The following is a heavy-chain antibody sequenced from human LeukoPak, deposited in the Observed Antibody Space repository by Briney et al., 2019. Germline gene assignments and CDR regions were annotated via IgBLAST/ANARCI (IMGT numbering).Heavy chain of an antibody. J-gene: IGHJ4*02. CDR3: AKEMVGGYGDY. D-gene: IGHD5-12*01. CDR2: ISYDGSNK. Sequence: PGGSLRLSCAASGFTFSSYGMHWVRQAPGKGLEWVAVISYDGSNKYYADSVKGRFTISRDNSKNTLYLQMNSLRAEDAAVCYCAKEMVGGYGDYWGQGTLVTVSS. V-gene: IGHV3-30*18. CDR1: GFTFSSYG.